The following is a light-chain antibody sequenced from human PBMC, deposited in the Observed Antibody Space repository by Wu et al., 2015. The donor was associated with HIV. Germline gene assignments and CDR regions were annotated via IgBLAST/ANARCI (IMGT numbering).Light chain of an antibody. CDR2: DAS. CDR3: QQRSNSPLT. J-gene: IGKJ5*01. V-gene: IGKV3-11*01. Sequence: EIVLTQSPATLSLSPGERATLSCRASQSVSSHLAWYQQKPGQAPRLLIYDASNRATGIPARFSGSGSGTDFTLTISSLEPEDFAVYYCQQRSNSPLTFGQGTRLEIK. CDR1: QSVSSH.